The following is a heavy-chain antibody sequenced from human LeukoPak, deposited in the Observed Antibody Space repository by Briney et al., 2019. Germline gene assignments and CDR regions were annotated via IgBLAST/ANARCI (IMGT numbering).Heavy chain of an antibody. D-gene: IGHD4-17*01. CDR3: ARDLLNKDYGDFPNWFDP. Sequence: GGSLRLSCAASGFTFSSYAMHWVRQAPGKGLEWVAVISYDGSNKYYADSVKGRFTISRDNPKNTLYLQMNSLRAEDTAVYYCARDLLNKDYGDFPNWFDPWGQGTLVTVSS. J-gene: IGHJ5*02. CDR2: ISYDGSNK. V-gene: IGHV3-30*04. CDR1: GFTFSSYA.